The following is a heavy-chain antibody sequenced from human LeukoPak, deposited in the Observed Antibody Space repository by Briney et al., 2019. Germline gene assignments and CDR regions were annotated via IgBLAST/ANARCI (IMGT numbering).Heavy chain of an antibody. J-gene: IGHJ4*02. D-gene: IGHD6-19*01. CDR1: GFTFDDYA. CDR3: AKGADPLTWRMTTVAGTRFDF. CDR2: ISGDGGSR. Sequence: GGSLRLSCAVSGFTFDDYAMHWVRQAPGKGLEWVSLISGDGGSRYYAGSVKGRFTVSRDNSKNSLYLQMNRLRTDDTAVYYCAKGADPLTWRMTTVAGTRFDFWGQGTPVTVSS. V-gene: IGHV3-43*02.